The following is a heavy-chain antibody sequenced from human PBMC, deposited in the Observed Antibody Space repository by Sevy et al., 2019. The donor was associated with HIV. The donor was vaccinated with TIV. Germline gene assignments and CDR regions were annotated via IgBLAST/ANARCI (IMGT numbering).Heavy chain of an antibody. CDR3: ASEWDDYGGPYYYYYYGMDV. CDR2: ISSSSSTI. D-gene: IGHD4-17*01. J-gene: IGHJ6*02. V-gene: IGHV3-48*01. CDR1: GFTFSSYS. Sequence: GGSLRLSCAASGFTFSSYSMNWVRQAPGKGLEWVSYISSSSSTIYYADSVKGRFTISRDNAKNSLYLQMNSLRAEDTAVYYCASEWDDYGGPYYYYYYGMDVWGQRTTVTVSS.